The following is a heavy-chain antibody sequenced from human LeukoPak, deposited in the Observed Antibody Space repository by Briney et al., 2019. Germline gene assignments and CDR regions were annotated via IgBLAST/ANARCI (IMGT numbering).Heavy chain of an antibody. J-gene: IGHJ4*02. CDR1: GFTFSTYG. Sequence: GGSLRLSCAASGFTFSTYGMSWVRQAPGKGLEWVSAVSSTGGTTYYADSVKGRFTISRDNSKNTLFLQMNSLRAEDTAVYYCARGERYYDSSGDLDYWGQGTLVTVSS. CDR2: VSSTGGTT. V-gene: IGHV3-23*01. CDR3: ARGERYYDSSGDLDY. D-gene: IGHD3-22*01.